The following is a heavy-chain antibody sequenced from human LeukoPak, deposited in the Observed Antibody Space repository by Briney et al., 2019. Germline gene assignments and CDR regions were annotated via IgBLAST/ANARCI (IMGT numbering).Heavy chain of an antibody. CDR1: GFTFSSSW. J-gene: IGHJ4*02. D-gene: IGHD2-21*02. CDR2: INDDGSTT. Sequence: PGGSLRLSCAVSGFTFSSSWMHWVRQAPGKGLVWVSRINDDGSTTTYADSVKGRFTISRDNAKSTLYLQMHSLNTEDTAVYYCTRLVGDWGHDSWGQGTLVTVSS. V-gene: IGHV3-74*01. CDR3: TRLVGDWGHDS.